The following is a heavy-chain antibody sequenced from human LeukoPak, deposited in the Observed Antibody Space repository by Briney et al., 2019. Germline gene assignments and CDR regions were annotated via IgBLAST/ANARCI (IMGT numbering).Heavy chain of an antibody. D-gene: IGHD5-18*01. V-gene: IGHV1-46*01. CDR1: GYTFSSYY. Sequence: GASVKVSCTASGYTFSSYYMHWVRQAPGQGLEWMGIINPSSGSTTYAQNFQGRFTMTRDRSTSTVYMELISLRAEDTAVYSCARGTQIHLWINFYHYMDVWGNGTTVTVSS. J-gene: IGHJ6*03. CDR3: ARGTQIHLWINFYHYMDV. CDR2: INPSSGST.